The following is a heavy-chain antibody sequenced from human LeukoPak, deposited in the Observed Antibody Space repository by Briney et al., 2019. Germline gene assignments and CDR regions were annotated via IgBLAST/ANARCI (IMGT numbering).Heavy chain of an antibody. V-gene: IGHV3-30*02. CDR1: GFTFSSYG. CDR3: AKRSAESSGYFDS. D-gene: IGHD6-19*01. Sequence: GGSLRLSCAASGFTFSSYGMHWVRQAPGKGLEWVAFIRYDGSNKYYADSVKGRFTLSRDNSKNTLYLQMNSLRAEDTAIYYCAKRSAESSGYFDSWGQGTLVTVSS. CDR2: IRYDGSNK. J-gene: IGHJ4*02.